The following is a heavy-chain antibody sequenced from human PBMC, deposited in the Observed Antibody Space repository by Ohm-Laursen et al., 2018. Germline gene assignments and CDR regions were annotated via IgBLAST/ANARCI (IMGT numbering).Heavy chain of an antibody. Sequence: CAASGFTFSSYAMSWVRQAPGKGLEWVSDINGSGGSTYYADSVKGRFTISRDNSKNTLYLQMNSLRAEDTAVYYCAKDHKNRYYDSSGPVWGQGTLVTVSS. D-gene: IGHD3-22*01. CDR3: AKDHKNRYYDSSGPV. V-gene: IGHV3-23*01. CDR1: GFTFSSYA. J-gene: IGHJ4*02. CDR2: INGSGGST.